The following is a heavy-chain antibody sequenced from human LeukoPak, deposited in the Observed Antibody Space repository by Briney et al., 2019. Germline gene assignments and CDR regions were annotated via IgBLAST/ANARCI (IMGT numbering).Heavy chain of an antibody. J-gene: IGHJ3*02. CDR1: GFTFSSYA. D-gene: IGHD3-16*01. CDR3: AREGGGDAFDI. Sequence: PGGSLRLSCAASGFTFSSYAMHWVRQAPGKGLEWVAVISYDGSNKYYADSVKGRFTISRDNSKNTLYLQMNSLRAEDTAVYYCAREGGGDAFDIWGQGTMVTVSS. CDR2: ISYDGSNK. V-gene: IGHV3-30-3*01.